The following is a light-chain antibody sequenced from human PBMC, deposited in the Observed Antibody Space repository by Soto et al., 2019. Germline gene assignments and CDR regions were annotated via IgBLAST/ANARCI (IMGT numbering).Light chain of an antibody. V-gene: IGLV2-11*01. J-gene: IGLJ2*01. Sequence: QSVLTQPRSVSGSPGHSVTISCTGTSSDVGGYYYVSWYQHHPGKAPKLMIYDVSKRPSGVPDRFSGSKSGNTASLTISGLQPEDEADYYCCSYAGTLRLFGGGTKVTVL. CDR1: SSDVGGYYY. CDR3: CSYAGTLRL. CDR2: DVS.